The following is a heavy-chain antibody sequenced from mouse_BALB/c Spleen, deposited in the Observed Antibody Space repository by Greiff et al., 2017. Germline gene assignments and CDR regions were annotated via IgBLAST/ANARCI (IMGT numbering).Heavy chain of an antibody. CDR2: ISNGGGST. CDR1: GFTFSSYT. Sequence: EVKLVESGGGLVQPGGSLKLSCAASGFTFSSYTMSWVRQTPEKRLEWVAYISNGGGSTYYPDTVKGRFTISRDNAKNTLYLQMSSLKSEDTAMYYCARNDGYYPHYAMDYWGQGTSVTVSS. D-gene: IGHD2-3*01. V-gene: IGHV5-12-2*01. CDR3: ARNDGYYPHYAMDY. J-gene: IGHJ4*01.